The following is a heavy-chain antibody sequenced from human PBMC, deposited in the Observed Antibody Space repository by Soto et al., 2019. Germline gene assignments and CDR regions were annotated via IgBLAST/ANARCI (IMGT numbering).Heavy chain of an antibody. CDR2: IYYSGGT. Sequence: SETLSLTCTVSGGSIGSDHYYWGWIRQSPGKGLEWIASIYYSGGTYFNPSLRSRVTISVDTSKNQFSLNVSSMTAADTAVYYCARDRPFYTPWGQGTLVTVSS. CDR1: GGSIGSDHYY. D-gene: IGHD4-4*01. CDR3: ARDRPFYTP. V-gene: IGHV4-39*07. J-gene: IGHJ5*02.